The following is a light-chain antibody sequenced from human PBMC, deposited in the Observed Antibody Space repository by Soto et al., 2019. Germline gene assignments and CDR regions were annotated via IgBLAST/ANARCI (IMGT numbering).Light chain of an antibody. J-gene: IGLJ3*02. CDR3: ASWDDSLNIWV. Sequence: QSVMTQSPSASGTPGQRVTISCSGSSANIERNNVNWYQQFPKTAPKLLIYKTDQRPSGVPDRFSASKSGTSASLAIRGLQSEDEADYYCASWDDSLNIWVFGGGTQLTVL. CDR1: SANIERNN. CDR2: KTD. V-gene: IGLV1-44*01.